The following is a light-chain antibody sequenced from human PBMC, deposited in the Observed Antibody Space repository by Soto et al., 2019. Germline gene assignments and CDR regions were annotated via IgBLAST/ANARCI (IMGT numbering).Light chain of an antibody. CDR3: MQATQSPT. Sequence: DIVMTQTPLSSSVTLGQPASISCRSSQSLVHSTGNTYLSWLHQRPGQPPRLLIYQVSNRFSGVPDRFSGSGAETDFTLKISRVEAEDVGVYYCMQATQSPTFGPGTKVDVE. J-gene: IGKJ3*01. V-gene: IGKV2-24*01. CDR1: QSLVHSTGNTY. CDR2: QVS.